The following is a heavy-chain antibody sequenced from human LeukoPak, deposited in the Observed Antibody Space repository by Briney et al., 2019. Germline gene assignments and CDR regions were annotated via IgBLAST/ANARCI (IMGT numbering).Heavy chain of an antibody. D-gene: IGHD3-16*01. J-gene: IGHJ4*02. CDR2: ISTDGNDK. CDR1: GFTFSGYA. CDR3: AKDTSVSADYYFDY. Sequence: GGSLRLSCAASGFTFSGYAMHWVRQAPGKGLEWLTVISTDGNDKHYADSVKGRFTVSRDNSKNTLFLQMNNLRTEDTAVYYCAKDTSVSADYYFDYWGQGTLVTVST. V-gene: IGHV3-30*04.